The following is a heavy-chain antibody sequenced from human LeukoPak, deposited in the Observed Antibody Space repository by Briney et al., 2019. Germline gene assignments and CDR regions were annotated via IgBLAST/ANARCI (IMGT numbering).Heavy chain of an antibody. V-gene: IGHV4-59*01. Sequence: PSETLSLTCTGSGGSSSSYYWSWIRQPPGKGLEWSGYIYYSGSTNYNPSLKSRVTISVDTSKNQFSLKLSSVTAADAAVYYCAGWGGSGSYYNFDYWGQGTLVTVSS. CDR3: AGWGGSGSYYNFDY. CDR2: IYYSGST. J-gene: IGHJ4*02. CDR1: GGSSSSYY. D-gene: IGHD3-10*01.